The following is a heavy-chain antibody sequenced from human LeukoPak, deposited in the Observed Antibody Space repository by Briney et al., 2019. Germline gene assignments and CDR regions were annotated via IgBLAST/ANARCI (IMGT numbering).Heavy chain of an antibody. D-gene: IGHD3-10*01. CDR1: GVSISSGDYY. J-gene: IGHJ4*02. V-gene: IGHV4-30-4*01. CDR3: ARVPYYYGSGSYFDY. CDR2: IYYSGST. Sequence: SQTLSLTCTVSGVSISSGDYYWRWLRQPPGKALEWIGYIYYSGSTYYNPSLKSRFTISVDTSKNQFSLKLSCVPAADTAGYYWARVPYYYGSGSYFDYWGQGTLVPVSS.